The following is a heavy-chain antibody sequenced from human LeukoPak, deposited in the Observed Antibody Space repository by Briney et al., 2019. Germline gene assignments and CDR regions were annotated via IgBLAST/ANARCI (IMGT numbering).Heavy chain of an antibody. D-gene: IGHD2-15*01. CDR1: GGSISTYY. CDR2: IYYSGST. Sequence: SETLSLTCTASGGSISTYYWSWIRQPPGKGLEWIGYIYYSGSTNYNPSLKSRVTISVDTSKNQFSLKLSSVTAADTAVYYCARGGDCSGGSCYAFDYWGQGTLVTVSS. CDR3: ARGGDCSGGSCYAFDY. V-gene: IGHV4-59*01. J-gene: IGHJ4*02.